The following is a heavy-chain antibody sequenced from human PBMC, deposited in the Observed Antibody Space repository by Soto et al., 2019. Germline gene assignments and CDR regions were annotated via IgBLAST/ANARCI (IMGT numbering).Heavy chain of an antibody. CDR1: CCSIRSFY. Sequence: SSETLSLPCTFSCCSIRSFYWGWIRPPPGKGLEWIGYIYYSGSTNYNPSLKSRVTISVDTSKNQFSLKLSSVTAADTAVYYCARVTGYDYVWARMDVWGQGTTVTVSS. J-gene: IGHJ6*02. CDR3: ARVTGYDYVWARMDV. CDR2: IYYSGST. D-gene: IGHD3-16*01. V-gene: IGHV4-59*01.